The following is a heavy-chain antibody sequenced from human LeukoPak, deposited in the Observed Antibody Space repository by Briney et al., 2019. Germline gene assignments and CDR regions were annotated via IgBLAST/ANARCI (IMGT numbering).Heavy chain of an antibody. J-gene: IGHJ4*02. CDR3: AKDDLWFGDQYYFDY. D-gene: IGHD3-10*01. V-gene: IGHV3-23*01. Sequence: GGSLRLSCAASGFTLSSYAMSWVRQAPGKGLEWVSAISGSGGSTYYADSVKGRFTISRDNSKNTLYLQMNSLRAEDTAVYYCAKDDLWFGDQYYFDYWGQGTLVTVSS. CDR1: GFTLSSYA. CDR2: ISGSGGST.